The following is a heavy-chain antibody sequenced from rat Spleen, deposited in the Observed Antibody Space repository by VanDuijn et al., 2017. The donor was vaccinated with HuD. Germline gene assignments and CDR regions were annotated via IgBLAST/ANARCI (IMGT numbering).Heavy chain of an antibody. J-gene: IGHJ2*01. CDR2: ISYDGSST. D-gene: IGHD1-12*02. Sequence: EVQLVESDGGLVQPGRSLKLSCAASGFTFSDYYMAWVRQAPTKGLEWVATISYDGSSTYYRDSVKGRFTISRDNAKSTLYLQMDSLRSEDTATYYCASDGQGWGQGVMVTVSS. V-gene: IGHV5-29*01. CDR3: ASDGQG. CDR1: GFTFSDYY.